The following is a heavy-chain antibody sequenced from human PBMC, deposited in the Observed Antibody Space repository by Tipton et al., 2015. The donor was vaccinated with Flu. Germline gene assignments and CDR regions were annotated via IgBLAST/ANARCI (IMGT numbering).Heavy chain of an antibody. D-gene: IGHD3-3*01. V-gene: IGHV3-11*01. Sequence: SLRLSCAASGFTFSDYYMSWIRQAPGKGLEWVSHISSSGSTINYADSVKGRFTISRDNAKRSVYLQMNSLRAEDTAVHYCARDHPPTITVLGEITDYFGMAVWGQGTTVTVSS. CDR3: ARDHPPTITVLGEITDYFGMAV. CDR1: GFTFSDYY. J-gene: IGHJ6*02. CDR2: ISSSGSTI.